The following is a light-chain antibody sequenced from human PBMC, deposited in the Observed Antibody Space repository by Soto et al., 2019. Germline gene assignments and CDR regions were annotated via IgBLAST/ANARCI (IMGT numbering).Light chain of an antibody. V-gene: IGKV1-5*01. Sequence: DIQMTHSPSTLSASVVDRVTITCRASQSISAWLAWYQQKPGEAPTLLIYDASSLESGVPSRFSGGGSETEFTLTISSLQPDDVATYYCQHYHDYPWTFGQGTKVDIK. J-gene: IGKJ1*01. CDR3: QHYHDYPWT. CDR1: QSISAW. CDR2: DAS.